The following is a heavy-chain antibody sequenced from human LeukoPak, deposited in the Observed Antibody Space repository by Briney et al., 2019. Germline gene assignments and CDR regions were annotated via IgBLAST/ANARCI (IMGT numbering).Heavy chain of an antibody. D-gene: IGHD2-2*01. Sequence: ASVKVSCKASGYTFTGYYMHWVLQAPGPGPERSGMINPNSGGPNYAQKFRGRVTMTRDTSISTAYMELSRLRSDDTAVYYCARDSTVVVPAAVTAASRASVPDYWGQGTLVTVSS. CDR2: INPNSGGP. V-gene: IGHV1-2*02. J-gene: IGHJ4*02. CDR1: GYTFTGYY. CDR3: ARDSTVVVPAAVTAASRASVPDY.